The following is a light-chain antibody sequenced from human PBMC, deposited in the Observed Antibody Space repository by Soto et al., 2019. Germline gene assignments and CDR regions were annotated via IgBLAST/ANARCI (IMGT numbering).Light chain of an antibody. J-gene: IGLJ1*01. V-gene: IGLV2-14*01. CDR1: SSDIGGFNY. Sequence: QSVLTQPASVSGSPGQSITISCTGTSSDIGGFNYVSWYQQNPGKAPKLMIYEVSKRPSGVSNRFSGSKSGNTASLTISGLQAEDEADYYCSSSTSNSTLAVFGTGTKVTVL. CDR2: EVS. CDR3: SSSTSNSTLAV.